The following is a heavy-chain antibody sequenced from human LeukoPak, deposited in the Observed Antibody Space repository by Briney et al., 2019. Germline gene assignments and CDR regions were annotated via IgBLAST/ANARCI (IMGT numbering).Heavy chain of an antibody. J-gene: IGHJ4*02. Sequence: KPEGSLRLSCAASGFTFSTSAMNWVRQVPGKGLEWVSSIDYDSSHIYYAASVRGRFTISRDNARNSVYLQMNSLRVEDTAVYYCARDPLRYLRVGHYDYWGQGTLVAVSS. CDR2: IDYDSSHI. D-gene: IGHD3-9*01. CDR1: GFTFSTSA. V-gene: IGHV3-21*01. CDR3: ARDPLRYLRVGHYDY.